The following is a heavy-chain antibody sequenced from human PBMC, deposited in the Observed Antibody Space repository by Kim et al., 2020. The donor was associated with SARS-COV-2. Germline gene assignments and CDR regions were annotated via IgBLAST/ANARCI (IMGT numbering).Heavy chain of an antibody. Sequence: DTVKGRITITTDNAKNSLQLQMNSLGAEDTALYHCARAGGYSSSWYYFDYWGQGTLVTVSS. CDR3: ARAGGYSSSWYYFDY. V-gene: IGHV3-20*01. D-gene: IGHD6-13*01. J-gene: IGHJ4*02.